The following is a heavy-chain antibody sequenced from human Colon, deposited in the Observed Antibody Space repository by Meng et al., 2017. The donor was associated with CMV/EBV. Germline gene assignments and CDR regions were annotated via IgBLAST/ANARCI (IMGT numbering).Heavy chain of an antibody. V-gene: IGHV1-2*02. D-gene: IGHD2-2*01. J-gene: IGHJ5*02. CDR1: GYTFSDSY. CDR2: INPDSGDT. CDR3: ARDVWGVVVPAA. Sequence: ASVKVSCKASGYTFSDSYIHWVRQAPGQGLQWMGWINPDSGDTNYEQKFRGRVTMTRDTSISTAYMELSRLRSDDTAVYYCARDVWGVVVPAAWGQGTLVTVSS.